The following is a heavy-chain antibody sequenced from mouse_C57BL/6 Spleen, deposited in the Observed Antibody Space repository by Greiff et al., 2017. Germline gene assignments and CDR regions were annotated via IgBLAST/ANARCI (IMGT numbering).Heavy chain of an antibody. J-gene: IGHJ1*03. D-gene: IGHD1-1*01. CDR3: ARDANGSSDGYFDV. V-gene: IGHV1-63*01. Sequence: VMLVESGAELVRPGTSVKMSCKASGYTFTNYWIGWAKQRPGHGLEWIGDIYPGGGYTNYNEKFKGKATLTADKSSSTAYMQFSSLTSEDSAIYYCARDANGSSDGYFDVWGTGTTVTVSS. CDR1: GYTFTNYW. CDR2: IYPGGGYT.